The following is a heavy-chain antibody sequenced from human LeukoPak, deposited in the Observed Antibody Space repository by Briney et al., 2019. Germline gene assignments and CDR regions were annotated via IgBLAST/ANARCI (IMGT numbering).Heavy chain of an antibody. CDR2: ILFDTNKM. Sequence: PGGSLRLSCAASGFTFSDYTMHWDRQAPGEGLEWVAAILFDTNKMYYADSVKGRFTISRDNSKNMLYLQSNSLRTEDTALYYCARDHYDGSGYYSYWGQGTLVTVSS. J-gene: IGHJ4*02. D-gene: IGHD3-22*01. CDR1: GFTFSDYT. V-gene: IGHV3-30-3*01. CDR3: ARDHYDGSGYYSY.